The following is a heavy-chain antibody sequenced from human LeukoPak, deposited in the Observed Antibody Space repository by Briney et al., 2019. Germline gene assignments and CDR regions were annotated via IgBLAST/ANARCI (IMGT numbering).Heavy chain of an antibody. CDR3: ARAHMTTVTLGDY. Sequence: ASVKVSCKASGYTLTDYYIHWVRQAPGQGLEWMGWINPNSGVTNYAQKFQGRGTLTRDTPISTAYMEVSRLRSDDTAVYYCARAHMTTVTLGDYWGQGSLVTVSS. CDR2: INPNSGVT. J-gene: IGHJ4*02. D-gene: IGHD4-11*01. V-gene: IGHV1-2*02. CDR1: GYTLTDYY.